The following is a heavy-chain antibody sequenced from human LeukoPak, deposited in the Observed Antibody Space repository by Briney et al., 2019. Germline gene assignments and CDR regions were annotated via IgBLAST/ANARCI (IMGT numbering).Heavy chain of an antibody. CDR1: GGPFSRSY. V-gene: IGHV4-34*01. D-gene: IGHD4-23*01. CDR2: INHSGIT. Sequence: KSSETLSLTCAVYGGPFSRSYWSWLRQPPGKGLEWIGEINHSGITNYNPSLKSRVTISIDTSKNQFSLKLTSVTAADTAVYYCAVDFGGNSDMSPCGYWGQGTLVTVSS. CDR3: AVDFGGNSDMSPCGY. J-gene: IGHJ4*02.